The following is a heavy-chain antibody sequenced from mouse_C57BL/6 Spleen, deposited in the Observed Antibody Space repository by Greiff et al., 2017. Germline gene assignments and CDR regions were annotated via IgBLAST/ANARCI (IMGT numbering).Heavy chain of an antibody. D-gene: IGHD1-1*01. V-gene: IGHV1-64*01. CDR2: IHPNSGST. CDR1: GYTFTSYW. CDR3: ARSRFITTAQQDY. J-gene: IGHJ2*01. Sequence: QVQLQQPGAELVKPGASVKLSCKASGYTFTSYWMHWVKQRPGQGLEWIGMIHPNSGSTNYNEKFKSKATLTVDKSSSTAYMQLSSLTSEDSAVYYCARSRFITTAQQDYWGQGTTLTVSS.